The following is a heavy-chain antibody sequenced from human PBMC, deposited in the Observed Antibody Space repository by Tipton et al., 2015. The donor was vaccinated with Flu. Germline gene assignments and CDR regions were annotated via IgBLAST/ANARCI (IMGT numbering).Heavy chain of an antibody. CDR2: IYTTGST. V-gene: IGHV4-61*02. CDR1: GDSISSGDYY. CDR3: ARRDYSNYVSDPKNWFDP. Sequence: TLSLTCTVSGDSISSGDYYWSWVRQPAGKGLEWIGRIYTTGSTTYNPSLKSRVTISVDTSKNQFSLKLRSVTAADTAVYYCARRDYSNYVSDPKNWFDPWGQGTLVTVSS. D-gene: IGHD4-11*01. J-gene: IGHJ5*02.